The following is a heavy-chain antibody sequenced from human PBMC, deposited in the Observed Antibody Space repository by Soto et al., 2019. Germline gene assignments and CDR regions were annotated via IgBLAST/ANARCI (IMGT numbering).Heavy chain of an antibody. D-gene: IGHD3-16*01. CDR3: ARDPWAADY. V-gene: IGHV3-66*01. J-gene: IGHJ4*02. Sequence: GSLRLSCAASGFTVSTKYMSWVRQAPGKGLEWVSVIYSGGSTFYADSVRGRLTISRDNSKNTVNLQMNSLRAEDTAVYYCARDPWAADYWGQGTLVTVSS. CDR1: GFTVSTKY. CDR2: IYSGGST.